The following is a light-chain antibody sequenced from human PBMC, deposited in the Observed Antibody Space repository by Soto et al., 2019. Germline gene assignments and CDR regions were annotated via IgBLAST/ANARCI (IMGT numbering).Light chain of an antibody. V-gene: IGKV3-20*01. CDR2: GSS. J-gene: IGKJ4*01. CDR1: QSVRSNY. Sequence: EIVLTQSPGTLSFFPGERATLSCRASQSVRSNYVAWYQQKPGQAPRLLIYGSSTRATGIPDRFSGGGSGTDFTLTISRLEPEDFAVYYCQQYGNSLTFGGGTKVEIK. CDR3: QQYGNSLT.